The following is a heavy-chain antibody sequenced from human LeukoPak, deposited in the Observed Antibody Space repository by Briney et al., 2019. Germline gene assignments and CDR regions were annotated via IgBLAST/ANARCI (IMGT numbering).Heavy chain of an antibody. CDR2: INPNTGSP. CDR1: GYTFSTYP. J-gene: IGHJ4*02. Sequence: ASVKVSCKASGYTFSTYPMYWVRQAPGQGLEWMGWINPNTGSPRYAQGLTGRFVFSLDTSVSTAFLQISSLKAEGTALYYCVRGIDTTGYFNYWGQGTLVTVSS. V-gene: IGHV7-4-1*02. CDR3: VRGIDTTGYFNY. D-gene: IGHD3-22*01.